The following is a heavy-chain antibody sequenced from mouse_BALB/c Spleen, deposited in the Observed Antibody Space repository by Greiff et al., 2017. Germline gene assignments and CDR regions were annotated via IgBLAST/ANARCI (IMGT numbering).Heavy chain of an antibody. V-gene: IGHV5-12-1*01. CDR2: ISSGGGST. CDR3: ARDDRSLWYFDV. CDR1: GFAFSSYD. Sequence: EVMLVESGGGLVKPGGSLKLSCAASGFAFSSYDMSWVRQTPEKRLEWVAYISSGGGSTYYPDTVKGRFTISRDNAKNTLYLQMSSLKSEDTAMYYCARDDRSLWYFDVWGAGTTVTVSS. J-gene: IGHJ1*01.